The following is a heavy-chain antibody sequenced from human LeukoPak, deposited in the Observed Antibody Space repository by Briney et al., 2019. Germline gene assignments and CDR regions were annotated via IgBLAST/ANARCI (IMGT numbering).Heavy chain of an antibody. Sequence: PSETLSLTCTVSGGSISSSSYYWGWIRQPPGKGLEWIGSIYYSGSTYYNPSLKSRVTISVDTSKNQFSPKLSSVTAADTAVYSCARRPYDSSGYYYVNWFFDLWGRGTLVTVSS. V-gene: IGHV4-39*01. CDR1: GGSISSSSYY. CDR3: ARRPYDSSGYYYVNWFFDL. J-gene: IGHJ2*01. D-gene: IGHD3-22*01. CDR2: IYYSGST.